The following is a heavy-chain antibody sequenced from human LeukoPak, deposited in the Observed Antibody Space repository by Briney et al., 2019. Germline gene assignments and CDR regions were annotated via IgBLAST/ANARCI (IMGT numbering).Heavy chain of an antibody. CDR2: INHSGST. J-gene: IGHJ4*02. Sequence: SETLSLTCAVCGGSFSGYYWSWIRQPPGKGLEWIGEINHSGSTNYNPSLKSRVTISVDTSKNQFSLKLSSVTAADTAVYYCARDPYSSSWYFGCFDYWGQGTLVTVSS. V-gene: IGHV4-34*01. CDR1: GGSFSGYY. CDR3: ARDPYSSSWYFGCFDY. D-gene: IGHD6-13*01.